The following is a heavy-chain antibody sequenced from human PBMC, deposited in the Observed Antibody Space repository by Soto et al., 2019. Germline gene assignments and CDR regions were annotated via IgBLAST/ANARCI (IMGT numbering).Heavy chain of an antibody. J-gene: IGHJ3*02. V-gene: IGHV3-74*01. D-gene: IGHD3-9*01. CDR3: ARPLRYFDWSKGDKGVIASINAFDI. CDR2: INSDGSST. CDR1: GFTFSSYW. Sequence: GGSLRLSCAASGFTFSSYWMHWVRQAPGKGLVWVSRINSDGSSTSYADSVKGRFTISRDNAKNTLYLQMNSLRAEDTAVYYCARPLRYFDWSKGDKGVIASINAFDIWGQGTMVTVSS.